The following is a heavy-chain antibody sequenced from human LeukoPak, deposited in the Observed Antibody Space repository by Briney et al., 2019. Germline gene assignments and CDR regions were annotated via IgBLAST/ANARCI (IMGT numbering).Heavy chain of an antibody. CDR1: GGTFSSYA. D-gene: IGHD1-26*01. CDR3: ARGARIVGATDFDY. J-gene: IGHJ4*02. Sequence: GASVKVSCKASGGTFSSYAISWVRQAPGQGLEWMGGIIPIFGTANYAQKFQGRVTITADESTSTAYMELSSLRSEDTAVYYCARGARIVGATDFDYWGQGTLVTVSS. V-gene: IGHV1-69*13. CDR2: IIPIFGTA.